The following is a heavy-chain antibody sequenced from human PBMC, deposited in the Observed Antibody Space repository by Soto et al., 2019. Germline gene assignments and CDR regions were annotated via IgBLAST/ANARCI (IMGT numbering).Heavy chain of an antibody. V-gene: IGHV4-39*07. D-gene: IGHD1-7*01. CDR2: IYYSGST. J-gene: IGHJ4*02. CDR1: GGSISSSSYY. CDR3: ARDRVSNNWNSRGINGY. Sequence: PSETLSLTCTVSGGSISSSSYYWGWIRQPPGKGLEWIGSIYYSGSTYYNPSLKSRVTISVDTSKNQFSLKLSSVTAADTAVYYCARDRVSNNWNSRGINGYWGQGTLVTVSS.